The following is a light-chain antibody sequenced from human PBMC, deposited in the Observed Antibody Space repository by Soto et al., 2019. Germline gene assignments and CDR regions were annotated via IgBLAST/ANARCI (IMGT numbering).Light chain of an antibody. CDR3: VLFMGSGTWV. V-gene: IGLV8-61*01. J-gene: IGLJ2*01. Sequence: QTVVTQEPSFSVSPGGTVTLTCGLSSGSVSTSYYPGWYQQNPGQAPRTLIYDPNSRSSGGPDRFSGSILGTKAALTITGAQADDESDYYCVLFMGSGTWVFGGGTKLTVL. CDR1: SGSVSTSYY. CDR2: DPN.